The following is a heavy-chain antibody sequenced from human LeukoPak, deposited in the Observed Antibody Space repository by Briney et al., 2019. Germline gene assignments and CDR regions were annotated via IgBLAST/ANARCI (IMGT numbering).Heavy chain of an antibody. J-gene: IGHJ4*02. CDR3: ARDSGDQLLLIEDFFDY. CDR1: GFTFSRYS. Sequence: GGSLRLSCAASGFTFSRYSMHWVRQAPGKGLVWVSHVNSDGSGTDYADSVKGRFTISRDNAKNSLYLQMNSLRAEDTAVYYCARDSGDQLLLIEDFFDYWGQGTLVTVSS. D-gene: IGHD2-2*01. CDR2: VNSDGSGT. V-gene: IGHV3-74*01.